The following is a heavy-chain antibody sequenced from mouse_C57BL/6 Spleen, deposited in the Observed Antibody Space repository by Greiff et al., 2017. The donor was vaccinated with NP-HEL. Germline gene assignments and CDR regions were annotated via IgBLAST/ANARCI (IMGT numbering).Heavy chain of an antibody. D-gene: IGHD4-1*01. CDR1: GYTFTSYW. CDR3: ARRAPNWYYFDY. V-gene: IGHV1-69*01. J-gene: IGHJ2*01. Sequence: VQLQQPGAELVMPGASVKLSCKASGYTFTSYWMHWVKQRPGQGLEWIGEIDPSDSYTNYNQKFKGKSTLTVDKSSSTAYMQLSSLTSEDSAVYYCARRAPNWYYFDYWGQGTTLTVSS. CDR2: IDPSDSYT.